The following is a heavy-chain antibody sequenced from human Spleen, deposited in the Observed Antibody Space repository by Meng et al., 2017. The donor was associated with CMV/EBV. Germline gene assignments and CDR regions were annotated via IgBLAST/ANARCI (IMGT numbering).Heavy chain of an antibody. CDR3: ARHPYSSPVDY. J-gene: IGHJ4*02. V-gene: IGHV4-39*01. Sequence: SETLSLTCTVSGGSISSSSYYWGWIRQPPGKGLEWIGSIYYSGSTYYNPSLKSRVTISVDTSKNQFSLKLSSVTAADTAVYYCARHPYSSPVDYWGQGTLDTVSS. D-gene: IGHD6-13*01. CDR2: IYYSGST. CDR1: GGSISSSSYY.